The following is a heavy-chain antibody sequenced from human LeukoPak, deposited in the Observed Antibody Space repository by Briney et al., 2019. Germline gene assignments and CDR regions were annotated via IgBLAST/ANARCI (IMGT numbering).Heavy chain of an antibody. J-gene: IGHJ4*02. CDR1: GVSISSSSYY. CDR3: AVEFLGYGSGSYFDY. D-gene: IGHD3-10*01. V-gene: IGHV4-39*01. CDR2: IYYSGST. Sequence: SETLSLTCTVSGVSISSSSYYWGWIRQPPGKGLEWIGSIYYSGSTYYNPSLKSRVTISVDTSKNQFSLKLSSVTAADTAVYYCAVEFLGYGSGSYFDYWGQGTLVTVSS.